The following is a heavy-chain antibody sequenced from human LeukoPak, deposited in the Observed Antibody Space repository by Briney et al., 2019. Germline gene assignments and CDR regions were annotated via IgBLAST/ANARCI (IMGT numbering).Heavy chain of an antibody. J-gene: IGHJ4*02. CDR2: IKQDGSER. D-gene: IGHD3-10*01. CDR1: GYTFSGFS. Sequence: GGSLRLSCAASGYTFSGFSMSWVRQSPTKGLEWVANIKQDGSERYYVDSVKGRFTISRDNAKNSLSLQMNNLRVEDTAVYYCARAGSHWHYVYWGQGTVVTVSS. CDR3: ARAGSHWHYVY. V-gene: IGHV3-7*01.